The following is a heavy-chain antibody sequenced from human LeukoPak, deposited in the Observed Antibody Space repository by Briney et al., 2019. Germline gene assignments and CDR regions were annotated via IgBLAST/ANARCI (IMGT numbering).Heavy chain of an antibody. D-gene: IGHD3-10*01. V-gene: IGHV3-53*05. CDR2: FYSGGAT. CDR1: GFTVINNY. CDR3: AREVTGYGSGREIWFDP. J-gene: IGHJ5*02. Sequence: PGGSLRLSCAASGFTVINNYMYWVRQAPGKGLEWVSMFYSGGATYYIDSVKGRFTISRDNFKNTLNLQMNNLRPEDTAVYYCAREVTGYGSGREIWFDPWGQGTLVTVSS.